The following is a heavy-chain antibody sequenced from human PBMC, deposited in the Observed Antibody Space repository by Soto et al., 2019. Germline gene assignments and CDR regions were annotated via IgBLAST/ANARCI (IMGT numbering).Heavy chain of an antibody. V-gene: IGHV3-21*01. CDR3: ARVLGGSYYYFDY. CDR1: GFTFSSYS. Sequence: GGSLRLSCAASGFTFSSYSMNWGRQAPGKGLEWVSSISSSSSDIYYADSVKGRFTISRDNAKNSLFLQMNSLRAEDTAVYYCARVLGGSYYYFDYWGQGTLVTVSS. CDR2: ISSSSSDI. J-gene: IGHJ4*02. D-gene: IGHD1-26*01.